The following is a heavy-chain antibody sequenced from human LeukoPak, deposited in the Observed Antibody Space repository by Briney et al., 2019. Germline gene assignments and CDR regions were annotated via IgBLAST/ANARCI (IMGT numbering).Heavy chain of an antibody. CDR1: GFTFSSYS. Sequence: GGSLRLSCAASGFTFSSYSMNWVRQAPGKGLEWVSSISSSSSYIYYADSVMGRFTISRDNAKNSLYLQMNSLRAEDTAVYYCARDRFGGADYYYGMDVWGQGTTVTVSS. CDR3: ARDRFGGADYYYGMDV. J-gene: IGHJ6*02. D-gene: IGHD3-16*01. V-gene: IGHV3-21*01. CDR2: ISSSSSYI.